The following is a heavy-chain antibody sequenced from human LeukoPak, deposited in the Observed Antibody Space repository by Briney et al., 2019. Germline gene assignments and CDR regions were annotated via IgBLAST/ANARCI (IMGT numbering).Heavy chain of an antibody. D-gene: IGHD6-13*01. Sequence: GGSLRLSCAASGLTLSSYWMSWVRQAPGKGLEWVANIKQDGSAIYYVDSVKGRFTISRDNAKNSLYLQMNSLRAEDTAVYYCARCGVGVAAAAANCWGQGTLLTVSS. CDR3: ARCGVGVAAAAANC. CDR2: IKQDGSAI. CDR1: GLTLSSYW. V-gene: IGHV3-7*01. J-gene: IGHJ4*02.